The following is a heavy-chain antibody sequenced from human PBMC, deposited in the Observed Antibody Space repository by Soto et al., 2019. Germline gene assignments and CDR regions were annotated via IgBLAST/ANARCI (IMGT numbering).Heavy chain of an antibody. CDR2: IYYSGST. D-gene: IGHD3-10*01. J-gene: IGHJ6*02. CDR3: ARDLNPRSYYYGMDV. Sequence: SETLSLTCTVSGGSISSYYWSWIRQPPGKGLEWIGYIYYSGSTNYNPSLKSRVTISVDTSKNQFSLKLSSVTAADTAVYHCARDLNPRSYYYGMDVWGQGTTVTVSS. CDR1: GGSISSYY. V-gene: IGHV4-59*01.